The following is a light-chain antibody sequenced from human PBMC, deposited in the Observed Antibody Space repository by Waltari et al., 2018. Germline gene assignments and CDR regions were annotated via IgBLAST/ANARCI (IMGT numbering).Light chain of an antibody. CDR1: QSVRSSF. CDR2: ATS. CDR3: QQYDRSPST. V-gene: IGKV3-20*01. J-gene: IGKJ3*01. Sequence: EIVLTQSPGTLSLSPGERATLSCRASQSVRSSFLAWYQQKPGQAPRLLIYATSSRATGIPDRFSGSGSGTDFTLTISRLESEDFAVYYCQQYDRSPSTFGPGTKVDIK.